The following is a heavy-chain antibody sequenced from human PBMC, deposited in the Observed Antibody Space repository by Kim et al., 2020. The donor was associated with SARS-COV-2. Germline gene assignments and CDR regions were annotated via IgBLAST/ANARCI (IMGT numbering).Heavy chain of an antibody. CDR3: ARHTPNYDFWSGYYDVDVNFDY. J-gene: IGHJ4*02. Sequence: ASVKVSCKASGYTFTSYAMHWVRQAPGQRLEWMGWINAGNGNTKYSQKFQGRVTITRGTSASTAYMELSSLRSEDTAVYYCARHTPNYDFWSGYYDVDVNFDYWGQGTLVTVSS. V-gene: IGHV1-3*01. CDR1: GYTFTSYA. D-gene: IGHD3-3*01. CDR2: INAGNGNT.